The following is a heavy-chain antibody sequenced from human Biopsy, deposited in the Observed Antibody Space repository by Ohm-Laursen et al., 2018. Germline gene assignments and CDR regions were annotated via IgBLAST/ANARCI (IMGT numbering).Heavy chain of an antibody. J-gene: IGHJ4*02. V-gene: IGHV1-69*06. Sequence: SVKVSCKASGGTFTDYGLSWVRQAPGRGLEWMGRVIPISNTANYAQNFQDRLTITADRSTNTAYMELNSLRSEDTAVYFCATLTEDYGASPDSWGQGTLVVVSS. CDR2: VIPISNTA. D-gene: IGHD4-17*01. CDR1: GGTFTDYG. CDR3: ATLTEDYGASPDS.